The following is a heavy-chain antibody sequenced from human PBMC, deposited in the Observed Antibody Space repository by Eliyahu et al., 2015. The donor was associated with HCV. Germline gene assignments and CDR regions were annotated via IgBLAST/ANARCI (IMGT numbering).Heavy chain of an antibody. D-gene: IGHD2-15*01. Sequence: EVKKPGSSVKVSCKASGGTFSSYAISWVRQAPGQGLEWMGGIIPIFGTANYAQKFQGRVTITADESTSTAYMELSSLRSEDTAVYYCARVCVSCGPTMVVAGSDYYYYGMDVWGQGTTVTVSS. V-gene: IGHV1-69*01. J-gene: IGHJ6*02. CDR1: GGTFSSYA. CDR2: IIPIFGTA. CDR3: ARVCVSCGPTMVVAGSDYYYYGMDV.